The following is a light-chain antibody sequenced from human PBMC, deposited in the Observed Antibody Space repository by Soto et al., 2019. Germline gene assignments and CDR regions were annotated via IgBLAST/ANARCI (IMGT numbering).Light chain of an antibody. V-gene: IGKV1-9*01. Sequence: DIQLTQSPSFLCASVGDRVTITCRASQGISSYLAWYQQKPGKAPKLLIYAASTLQSGVPSRFSGSGSGTEFTLTISSLQPEDFATYYCQQLNSYPFFGQGTKLEIK. J-gene: IGKJ2*01. CDR3: QQLNSYPF. CDR1: QGISSY. CDR2: AAS.